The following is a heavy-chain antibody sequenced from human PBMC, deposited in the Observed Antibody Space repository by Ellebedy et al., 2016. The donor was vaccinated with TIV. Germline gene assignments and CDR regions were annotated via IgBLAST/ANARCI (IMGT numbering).Heavy chain of an antibody. CDR2: INAGNGNT. J-gene: IGHJ4*02. CDR3: ARGPRLQLWLKPFDY. V-gene: IGHV1-3*01. Sequence: ASVKVSCKASGYTFTSYAMHWVRQAPGQRLEWMGWINAGNGNTKYSQKFQGRVTIIRDTSASTAYMELSSLRSEDTAVYYRARGPRLQLWLKPFDYWGQGTLVTVSS. CDR1: GYTFTSYA. D-gene: IGHD5-18*01.